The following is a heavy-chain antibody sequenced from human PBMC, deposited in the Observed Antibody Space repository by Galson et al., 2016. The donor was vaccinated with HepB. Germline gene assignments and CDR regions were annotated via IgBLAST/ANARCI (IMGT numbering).Heavy chain of an antibody. CDR1: GFTVSNLY. Sequence: SLRLSCAASGFTVSNLYMTWVRQAPGKGLEWVALIYNSGRTTYADSVKGRFIISRDNPKNMMFLQMNNLRADDTAVYYCATQSASTKCYWCFDPWGQGTLVTVSS. CDR3: ATQSASTKCYWCFDP. V-gene: IGHV3-53*01. J-gene: IGHJ5*02. CDR2: IYNSGRT. D-gene: IGHD2-2*01.